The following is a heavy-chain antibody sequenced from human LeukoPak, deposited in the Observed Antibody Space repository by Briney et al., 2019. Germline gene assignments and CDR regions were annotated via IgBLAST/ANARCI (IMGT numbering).Heavy chain of an antibody. CDR1: GFTFDDYA. D-gene: IGHD5-24*01. V-gene: IGHV3-43D*03. CDR3: AKDVEMATFGAFDI. Sequence: GGSLGLSCSASGFTFDDYAMHWVRQAPGKGLEWVSLINWDGGSTYYADSVKGRFTISRDNSKKSLYLQMNSLRPEDTALYFCAKDVEMATFGAFDIWGQGTMVTVSS. J-gene: IGHJ3*02. CDR2: INWDGGST.